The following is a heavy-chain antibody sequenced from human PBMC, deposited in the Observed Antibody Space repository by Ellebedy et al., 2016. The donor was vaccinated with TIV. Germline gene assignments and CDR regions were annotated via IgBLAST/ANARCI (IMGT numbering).Heavy chain of an antibody. Sequence: PGGSLRLSCAAWGFSFSNFWMSWVRQAPGKGLEWVAHIKTDGSETYYVDSVKGRFTISRENAKNALFLQMDGLRAEDTAVYYCARDRSGGMTYYFDYWGQGTLVTVSS. CDR1: GFSFSNFW. V-gene: IGHV3-7*01. D-gene: IGHD2-15*01. CDR2: IKTDGSET. J-gene: IGHJ4*02. CDR3: ARDRSGGMTYYFDY.